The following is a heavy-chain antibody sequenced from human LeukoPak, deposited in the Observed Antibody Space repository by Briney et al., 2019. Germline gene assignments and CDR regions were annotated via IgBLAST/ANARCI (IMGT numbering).Heavy chain of an antibody. CDR2: IGTAGDT. CDR3: ARGSSSWYDAFDI. D-gene: IGHD6-13*01. J-gene: IGHJ3*02. CDR1: GFTFSSYD. V-gene: IGHV3-13*01. Sequence: GGSLRLSCAASGFTFSSYDVHWVRQATGKGLEWVSAIGTAGDTYYPGSVKGRFTISRENAKNSLYLQMNSLRAGDTAVYYCARGSSSWYDAFDIWGQGTMVTVSS.